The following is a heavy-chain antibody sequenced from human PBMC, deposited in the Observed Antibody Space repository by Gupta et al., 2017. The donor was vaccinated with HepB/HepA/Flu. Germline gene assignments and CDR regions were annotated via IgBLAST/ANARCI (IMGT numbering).Heavy chain of an antibody. Sequence: VQLVQSGGGLVEPGQSLTLSCAVSGFPFNNAWMTWVRQAPGQGLEWIGHIKRMGEAGQTKYAAPVQGRFTISRDDSRNTLYLQMNSLKIEDTAVYFCATWYFKVGNSMDGGQGSLVTVSS. CDR2: IKRMGEAGQT. J-gene: IGHJ4*02. V-gene: IGHV3-15*01. CDR3: ATWYFKVGNSMD. D-gene: IGHD2/OR15-2a*01. CDR1: GFPFNNAW.